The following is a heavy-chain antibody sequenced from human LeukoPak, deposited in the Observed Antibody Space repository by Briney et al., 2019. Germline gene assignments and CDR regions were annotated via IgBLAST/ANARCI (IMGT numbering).Heavy chain of an antibody. CDR3: AKDLGYSYGYGFDY. J-gene: IGHJ4*02. D-gene: IGHD5-18*01. CDR1: GFTFSSYA. CDR2: ISGSGGST. Sequence: PGGSLRLSYAASGFTFSSYAMSWVRQAPGKGLEWVSAISGSGGSTYYADSVKGRFTISRDNSKNTLYLQMNSLRAEDTAVYYCAKDLGYSYGYGFDYWGQGTLVTVSS. V-gene: IGHV3-23*01.